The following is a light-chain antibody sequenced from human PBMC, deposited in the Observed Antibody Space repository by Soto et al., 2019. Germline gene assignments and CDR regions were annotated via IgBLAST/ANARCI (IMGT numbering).Light chain of an antibody. Sequence: EIVLTQSPGTLSLSPGERATLSCRASQTVTRSYLAWYQQKPGQAPRLLIYGASTRATGIPARFSGSGSGTDFTLTISSLEPEDFAVYYCQQYGSSPWTFGQGTKVDI. CDR2: GAS. J-gene: IGKJ1*01. CDR1: QTVTRSY. CDR3: QQYGSSPWT. V-gene: IGKV3-20*01.